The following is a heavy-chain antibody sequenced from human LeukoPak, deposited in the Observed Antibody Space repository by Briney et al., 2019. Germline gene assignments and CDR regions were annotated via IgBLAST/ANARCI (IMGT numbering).Heavy chain of an antibody. D-gene: IGHD1-14*01. CDR3: ARHGTISSESYFDY. CDR1: GGSVSSYY. Sequence: PSETLSLTCSVSGGSVSSYYWSWIGQSPGKGLEWIGYIHNSGRTNYNPSLKSRVTGFVDTSKNQVSLRLSSVTAADTAVYYCARHGTISSESYFDYWGQGALVTVSS. V-gene: IGHV4-59*08. J-gene: IGHJ4*02. CDR2: IHNSGRT.